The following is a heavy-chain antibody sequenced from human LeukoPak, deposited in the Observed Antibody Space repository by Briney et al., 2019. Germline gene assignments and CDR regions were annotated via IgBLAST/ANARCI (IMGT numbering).Heavy chain of an antibody. J-gene: IGHJ6*03. CDR3: ARHWSSGHYYYYYYMDV. D-gene: IGHD3-22*01. Sequence: SETLTLPCTVSGGSISSCSYYWGWIPQPPGKGLEWIGSIYYSGSTYYNPSLKSRVTICVDTSKKQYSLKLSSAAAADTAVYYCARHWSSGHYYYYYYMDVWGKGTTVTISS. CDR2: IYYSGST. V-gene: IGHV4-39*01. CDR1: GGSISSCSYY.